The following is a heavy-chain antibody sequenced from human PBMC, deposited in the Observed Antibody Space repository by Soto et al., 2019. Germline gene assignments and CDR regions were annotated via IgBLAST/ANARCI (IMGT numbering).Heavy chain of an antibody. CDR1: GFIISSKY. Sequence: GSLRLSCAASGFIISSKYMSWVRQAPGKGLEWVSGIYSIDSTYHADSVKGRFTISRDNSKNTLYLQMDSLRAEDTAMYYCASSTTNYYYYGLDVWGQGTTVTVSS. CDR3: ASSTTNYYYYGLDV. J-gene: IGHJ6*02. CDR2: IYSIDST. V-gene: IGHV3-53*05.